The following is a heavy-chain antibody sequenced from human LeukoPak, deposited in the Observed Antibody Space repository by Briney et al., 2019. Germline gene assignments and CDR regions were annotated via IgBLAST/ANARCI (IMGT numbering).Heavy chain of an antibody. V-gene: IGHV4-31*03. CDR2: IYYSGST. CDR1: GGSISSSSYY. Sequence: PSETLSLTCTVSGGSISSSSYYWGWIRQPPGKGLEWIGYIYYSGSTYYNPSLKSRVTISVDTSKNQFSLKLSSVTAADTAVYYCARDLGYCSSTSCYSNWFDPWGQGTLVTVSS. D-gene: IGHD2-2*03. J-gene: IGHJ5*02. CDR3: ARDLGYCSSTSCYSNWFDP.